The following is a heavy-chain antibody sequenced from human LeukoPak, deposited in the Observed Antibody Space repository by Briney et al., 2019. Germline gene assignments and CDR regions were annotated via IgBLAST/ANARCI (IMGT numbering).Heavy chain of an antibody. Sequence: TGGSLRLSCAASGFTFSSYAMSWVRQAPGKGLEWIGHIRGKADGGTPDYAAPVKGKFTISRDDSKSTLFLQMDSLQIEDTAVYYCTTARRASSSLDYWGQGTLVTVSS. CDR3: TTARRASSSLDY. J-gene: IGHJ4*02. D-gene: IGHD5-24*01. V-gene: IGHV3-15*01. CDR2: IRGKADGGTP. CDR1: GFTFSSYA.